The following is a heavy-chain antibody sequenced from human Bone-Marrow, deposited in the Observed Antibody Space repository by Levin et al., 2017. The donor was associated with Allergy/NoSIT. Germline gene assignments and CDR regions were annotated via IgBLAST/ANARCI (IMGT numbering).Heavy chain of an antibody. J-gene: IGHJ6*03. CDR1: GGTFNTNV. CDR3: ARGVYYYYYMDV. CDR2: IIPILGTT. Sequence: SGGSLRLSCKTSGGTFNTNVFSWVRQAPGHGLEWMGGIIPILGTTYHAQKFQGRVTITADDSTSTVYMELSSLRSEDTAVYYCARGVYYYYYMDVWGKGTTVTVSS. V-gene: IGHV1-69*01.